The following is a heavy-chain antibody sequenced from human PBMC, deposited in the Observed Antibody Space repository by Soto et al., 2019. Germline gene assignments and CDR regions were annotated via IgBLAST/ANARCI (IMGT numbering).Heavy chain of an antibody. CDR3: AGGTRDPISFDY. CDR2: INAGNGNT. Sequence: GASVKVSCKASGYTFTSYAMHWVRQAPGQRLEWMGWINAGNGNTKYSQKFQGRVTITRDTSTSTVYMELSSLRSEDTAVYYCAGGTRDPISFDYWGQGTLVTVSS. D-gene: IGHD3-16*01. J-gene: IGHJ4*02. V-gene: IGHV1-3*01. CDR1: GYTFTSYA.